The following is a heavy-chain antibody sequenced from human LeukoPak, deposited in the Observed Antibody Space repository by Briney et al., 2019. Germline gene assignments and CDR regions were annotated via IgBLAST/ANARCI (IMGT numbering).Heavy chain of an antibody. CDR3: AREEDSGLDY. J-gene: IGHJ4*02. Sequence: TSETLSLTCTVSGGSISSYYWSWIRQPPGKGLEWIGYIYYSGSTNYNPSLKSRVTISVDTSKNQFSLKLSSVTAADTAVYYCAREEDSGLDYWGQGXLVTXSS. CDR2: IYYSGST. V-gene: IGHV4-59*12. D-gene: IGHD5-12*01. CDR1: GGSISSYY.